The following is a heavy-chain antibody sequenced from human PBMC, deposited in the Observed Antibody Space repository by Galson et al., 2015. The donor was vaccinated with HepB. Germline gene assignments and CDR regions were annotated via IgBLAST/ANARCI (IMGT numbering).Heavy chain of an antibody. V-gene: IGHV5-51*01. CDR3: ATVYRGGYNVLSHFDH. Sequence: QSGAEVKKPGESLKISCKGSGYSFSSYWIGWVRQMPGKGLEWMGSIHPGDSESRYSPSFQGQVTISADKSISTAYLQWSSLKASDTAVYHCATVYRGGYNVLSHFDHWGQGTLVTVSS. D-gene: IGHD5-18*01. CDR2: IHPGDSES. J-gene: IGHJ4*02. CDR1: GYSFSSYW.